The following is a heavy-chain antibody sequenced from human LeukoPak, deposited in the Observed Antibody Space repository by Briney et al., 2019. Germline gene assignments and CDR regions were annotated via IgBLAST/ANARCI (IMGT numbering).Heavy chain of an antibody. D-gene: IGHD2-21*02. J-gene: IGHJ6*02. CDR1: GFSLSTSGMC. CDR2: IDWDDDK. V-gene: IGHV2-70*11. Sequence: SGPTLVNPTQTLTLTCTFSGFSLSTSGMCVSWIRQPPGKALEWLARIDWDDDKYYSTSLKTRLTISKDTSKNQVVLTMTNMDPVDTATYYCARMTAIPYYYYGMDVWGQGTTVTVPS. CDR3: ARMTAIPYYYYGMDV.